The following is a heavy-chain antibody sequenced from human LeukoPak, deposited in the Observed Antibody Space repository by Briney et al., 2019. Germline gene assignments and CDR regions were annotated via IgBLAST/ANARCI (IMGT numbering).Heavy chain of an antibody. Sequence: GESLKISCKATGYSFTSYWIGWVRQMPGKGLEWMGIIYPGDSDNKYSPSFQGQVTISADKSISTAYLQWSSLKASDTAMYYCARLDGSGTTGTHFDYWGQGTLVTVSS. D-gene: IGHD1-1*01. CDR3: ARLDGSGTTGTHFDY. V-gene: IGHV5-51*01. CDR1: GYSFTSYW. CDR2: IYPGDSDN. J-gene: IGHJ4*02.